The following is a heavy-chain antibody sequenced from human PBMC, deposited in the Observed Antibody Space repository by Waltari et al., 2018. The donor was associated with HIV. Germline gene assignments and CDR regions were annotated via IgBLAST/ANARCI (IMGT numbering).Heavy chain of an antibody. CDR2: VIPMLDKA. D-gene: IGHD3-10*01. J-gene: IGHJ4*02. V-gene: IGHV1-69*02. Sequence: QVQLVQSGAEVQKPGASVKVSCKASERTFMSYSINWVRQAPGQGLEWVGRVIPMLDKAHYAEKMQGRVTITADKSTNTAYMELRSLRLEDTGVYFCASARETMGVDFEFWGQGTLVTFSS. CDR1: ERTFMSYS. CDR3: ASARETMGVDFEF.